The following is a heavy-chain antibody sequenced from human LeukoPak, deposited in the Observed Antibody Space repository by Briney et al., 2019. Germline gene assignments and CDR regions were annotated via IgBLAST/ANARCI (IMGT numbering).Heavy chain of an antibody. V-gene: IGHV3-23*01. D-gene: IGHD5-12*01. CDR3: AKHRGRDGGYPFDH. Sequence: PGGSLRLSCATSGFIFSSCAMSWVRQAPGKGLEWVSVISGSGGSTNYAESVKGRFTISRDNSKNTLYLQMNSLSVEDTAVYYCAKHRGRDGGYPFDHWGQGTLVTVSS. CDR2: ISGSGGST. CDR1: GFIFSSCA. J-gene: IGHJ4*02.